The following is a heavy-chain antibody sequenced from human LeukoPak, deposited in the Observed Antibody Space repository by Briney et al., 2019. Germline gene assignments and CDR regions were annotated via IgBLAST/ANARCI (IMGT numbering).Heavy chain of an antibody. J-gene: IGHJ1*01. CDR3: AISRRYNGLTCGAENFQH. D-gene: IGHD1-1*01. CDR1: GYSFTTYW. V-gene: IGHV5-51*01. Sequence: GESLKISCKGSGYSFTTYWIGWVRQMPGKGLEWMGIIYPGDSDTRYSPSFQGQVTISADRSISTAYLQWRRLKASDTAMYYCAISRRYNGLTCGAENFQHWGQGTLVTVSS. CDR2: IYPGDSDT.